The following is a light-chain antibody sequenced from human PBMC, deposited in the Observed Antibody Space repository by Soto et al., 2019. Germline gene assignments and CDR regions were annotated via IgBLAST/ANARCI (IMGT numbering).Light chain of an antibody. CDR2: EVL. CDR3: CSHSARIHWV. CDR1: SSDVGGYNF. V-gene: IGLV2-14*03. Sequence: QSVLTQPASVSGSPGQSITISCTGTSSDVGGYNFVSWYQQHPGNAPKLIIHEVLNRPSGVSSRFSGSKSGNTASLTISGLQAEDDAVYYCCSHSARIHWVFGGGTKLTVI. J-gene: IGLJ3*02.